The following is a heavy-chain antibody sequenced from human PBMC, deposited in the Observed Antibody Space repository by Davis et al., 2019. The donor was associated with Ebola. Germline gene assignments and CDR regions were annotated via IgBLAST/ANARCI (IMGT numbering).Heavy chain of an antibody. CDR3: ARRMATIKYYGMDV. V-gene: IGHV5-51*01. CDR2: IYPGDSDV. D-gene: IGHD5-24*01. Sequence: GESLKISCKGSGYSFNSYWIGWVRQMPGKGLQWVGIIYPGDSDVRYSPSFQGQVTISADKSISTAYLQWSSLKASDTAMYYCARRMATIKYYGMDVWGQGTTVTVSS. J-gene: IGHJ6*02. CDR1: GYSFNSYW.